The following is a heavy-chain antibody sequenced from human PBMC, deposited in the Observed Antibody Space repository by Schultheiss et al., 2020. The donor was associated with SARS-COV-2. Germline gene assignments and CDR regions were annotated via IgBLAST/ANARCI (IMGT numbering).Heavy chain of an antibody. J-gene: IGHJ5*02. CDR1: GFTFSSYA. D-gene: IGHD2-15*01. CDR3: VRDRSWWTPYNCFDL. CDR2: ISSSGSTI. V-gene: IGHV3-48*03. Sequence: GGSLRLSCSASGFTFSSYAMHWVRQAPGKGLEWVSYISSSGSTIYYADSMQGRFTISRDNAKNSLYLQMHSLRAEDTAVYYCVRDRSWWTPYNCFDLWGRGTLVTVSS.